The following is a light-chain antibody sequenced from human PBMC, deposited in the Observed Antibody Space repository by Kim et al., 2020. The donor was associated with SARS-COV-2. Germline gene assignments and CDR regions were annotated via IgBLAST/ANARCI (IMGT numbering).Light chain of an antibody. J-gene: IGLJ3*02. CDR1: NSNIGAGYD. Sequence: QRVTIPCTGTNSNIGAGYDVHWYQQLPGTAPKLLMHGNTNRPSGVPDRFSGSKSDTSASLAITGLQADDEADYYCLSYDSSLSGWVFGGGTKVTVL. CDR2: GNT. V-gene: IGLV1-40*01. CDR3: LSYDSSLSGWV.